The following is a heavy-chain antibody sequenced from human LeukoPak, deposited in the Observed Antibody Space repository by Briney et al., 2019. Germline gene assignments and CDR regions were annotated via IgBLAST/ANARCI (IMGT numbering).Heavy chain of an antibody. Sequence: SVKVSCKASGGTFSSYAISWVRQAPGQGLEWTGGIIPIFGTANYAQKFQGRVTITTDESTSTAYMELSSLRSEDTAVYYCARVTTGTNPGFDYWGQGTLVTVSS. CDR3: ARVTTGTNPGFDY. CDR2: IIPIFGTA. CDR1: GGTFSSYA. D-gene: IGHD1-1*01. J-gene: IGHJ4*02. V-gene: IGHV1-69*05.